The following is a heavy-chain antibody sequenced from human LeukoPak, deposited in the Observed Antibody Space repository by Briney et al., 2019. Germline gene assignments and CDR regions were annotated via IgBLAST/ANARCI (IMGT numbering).Heavy chain of an antibody. CDR1: GFSVSSTY. Sequence: PGGSLRLSCAVSGFSVSSTYMTWVRQAPGKGLQWVSVILDNGITTYADSAKGRFSISRDNSKNTVYPQMNSLSVDDTAVYYCVRDKGVGRTERFDSWGPGTLVTVSS. CDR3: VRDKGVGRTERFDS. D-gene: IGHD1-26*01. J-gene: IGHJ4*02. CDR2: ILDNGIT. V-gene: IGHV3-53*01.